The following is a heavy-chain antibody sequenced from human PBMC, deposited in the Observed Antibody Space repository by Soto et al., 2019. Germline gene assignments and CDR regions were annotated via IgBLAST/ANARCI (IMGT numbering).Heavy chain of an antibody. V-gene: IGHV3-15*07. D-gene: IGHD6-13*01. Sequence: GGSLRLSCAASGFTFSNAWMNWVRQAPGKGLEWVGRIKSKTDGGTTDYAAPVKGRFTISRDDSKNTLYLQMNSLKTEDTAVYYCTTEIGSSWYEDYYYYGMDVWGQGTTVTVSS. CDR3: TTEIGSSWYEDYYYYGMDV. CDR2: IKSKTDGGTT. J-gene: IGHJ6*02. CDR1: GFTFSNAW.